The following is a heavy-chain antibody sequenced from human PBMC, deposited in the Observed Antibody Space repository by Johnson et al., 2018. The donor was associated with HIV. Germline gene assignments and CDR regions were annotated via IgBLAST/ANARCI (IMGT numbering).Heavy chain of an antibody. V-gene: IGHV3-20*04. J-gene: IGHJ3*01. D-gene: IGHD1-26*01. Sequence: VQLVESGGGVVRPGGSLRLSCAASGFTFNDYGMSWVRQGPGKGLEWVSGINWNGGITGYADSVKGRCTISSDNAKSSVYMQMNNLRAEDTAFYYCARRDSGSLSFDLWGQGTMVTVSS. CDR2: INWNGGIT. CDR3: ARRDSGSLSFDL. CDR1: GFTFNDYG.